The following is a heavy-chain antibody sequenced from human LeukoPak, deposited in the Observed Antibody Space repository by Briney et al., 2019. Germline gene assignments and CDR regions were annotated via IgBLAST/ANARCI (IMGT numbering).Heavy chain of an antibody. CDR1: GDTISSTSYY. D-gene: IGHD2-2*01. CDR3: ARLGCSSTSCLLKRAYFDY. V-gene: IGHV4-39*01. Sequence: SSETLSLTCTVSGDTISSTSYYWGWVRQPPGKGLEWIGTIYYSGSTYYNPSLKSRVTISVDTSKNQFSLKLSSVTAADTAVYYRARLGCSSTSCLLKRAYFDYWGQGTLVTVSS. CDR2: IYYSGST. J-gene: IGHJ4*02.